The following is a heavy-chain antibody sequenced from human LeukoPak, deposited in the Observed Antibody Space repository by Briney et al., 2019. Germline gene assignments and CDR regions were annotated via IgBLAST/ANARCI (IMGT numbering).Heavy chain of an antibody. CDR1: GFTFSSYG. CDR3: AKGSFNYDFWSGYLY. J-gene: IGHJ4*02. D-gene: IGHD3-3*01. V-gene: IGHV3-30*18. CDR2: ISYDGSNK. Sequence: GGSLRLSCAASGFTFSSYGMHWVRQAPGKGLEWVAVISYDGSNKYYADSVKGRFTISRDNSKNTLYLQMNSLRAEDTAVYYCAKGSFNYDFWSGYLYWGQGTLVTVSS.